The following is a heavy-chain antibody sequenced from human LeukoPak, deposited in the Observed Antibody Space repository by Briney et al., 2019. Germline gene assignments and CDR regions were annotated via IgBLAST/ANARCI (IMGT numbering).Heavy chain of an antibody. CDR2: IYYSGST. V-gene: IGHV4-59*08. Sequence: SETLSLTCTVSGGSISSYYWSWIRQPPGKGLEWIGYIYYSGSTNYNPSLKSRVTISVDTSKNQFSLKLSSVTAADTAVYYCARHLNWGSYYFDYWGQGTPVTVSS. CDR3: ARHLNWGSYYFDY. D-gene: IGHD7-27*01. CDR1: GGSISSYY. J-gene: IGHJ4*02.